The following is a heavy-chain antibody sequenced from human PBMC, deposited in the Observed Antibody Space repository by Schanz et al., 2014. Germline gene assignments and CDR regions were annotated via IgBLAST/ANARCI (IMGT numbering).Heavy chain of an antibody. CDR1: GFTFNNFN. J-gene: IGHJ4*02. CDR2: MSGSGSTA. D-gene: IGHD6-19*01. Sequence: EVQLVESGGGLVKPGGSLRLSCAASGFTFNNFNMNWVRQAPGKGLEWVSGMSGSGSTADYADSVKGRFTISRDNSRKTLYLQMNSLRADDTAVYYCARDLISSGWYGWGQGTLVTVSS. CDR3: ARDLISSGWYG. V-gene: IGHV3-21*04.